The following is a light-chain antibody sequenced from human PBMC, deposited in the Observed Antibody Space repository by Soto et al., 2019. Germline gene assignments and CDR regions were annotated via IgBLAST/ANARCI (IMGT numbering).Light chain of an antibody. J-gene: IGKJ3*01. Sequence: EIVLTQSPATLSLSPGERATLSCRASPSVTNFLAWYQQKPGQAPRLLIYGAFNRATGIPARFSGSGSGTDFTLTISSLEPEDFAVYYCQQRNIWPPVTFGPGTKVDIK. V-gene: IGKV3-11*01. CDR2: GAF. CDR1: PSVTNF. CDR3: QQRNIWPPVT.